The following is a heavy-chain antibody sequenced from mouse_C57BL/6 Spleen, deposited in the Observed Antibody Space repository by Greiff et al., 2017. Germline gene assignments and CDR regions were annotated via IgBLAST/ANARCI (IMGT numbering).Heavy chain of an antibody. CDR3: TRSGYGNYFDY. V-gene: IGHV1-15*01. D-gene: IGHD2-1*01. CDR1: GYTFTDYE. J-gene: IGHJ2*01. CDR2: IDPETGGT. Sequence: VQLQQSGAELVRPGASVTLSCKASGYTFTDYEMHWVKQTPVHGLEWIGAIDPETGGTAYNQKFKGKAILTAEKSSSTAYMELRSLTSADSAVYYCTRSGYGNYFDYWGQGTTLTVSS.